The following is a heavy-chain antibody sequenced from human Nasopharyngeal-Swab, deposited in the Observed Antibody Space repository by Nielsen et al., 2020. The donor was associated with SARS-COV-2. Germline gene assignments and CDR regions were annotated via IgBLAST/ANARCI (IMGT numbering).Heavy chain of an antibody. Sequence: SGTLSLPPPFSCCSLPSYYWGWVPPPPGKGSEWIGYIYYSGSTNYNPSLKSRVTISVDTSKNQFSLKLSSVTAADTAVYYCARDPSPGIAVAGTGAFDIWGQGTMVTVSS. V-gene: IGHV4-59*01. CDR1: CCSLPSYY. CDR3: ARDPSPGIAVAGTGAFDI. J-gene: IGHJ3*02. CDR2: IYYSGST. D-gene: IGHD6-19*01.